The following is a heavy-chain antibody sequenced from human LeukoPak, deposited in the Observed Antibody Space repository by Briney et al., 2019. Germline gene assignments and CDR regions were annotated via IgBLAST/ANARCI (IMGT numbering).Heavy chain of an antibody. J-gene: IGHJ4*02. CDR3: ATLEDIVATMGY. V-gene: IGHV4-39*01. CDR2: IYYGGST. D-gene: IGHD5-12*01. Sequence: SETLSLTCTVSGGSISSSSYYWGWIRQPPGKGLEWIGSIYYGGSTYYTPSLKSRVTISVDTSKNQFSLKLSSVTAADTAVYYCATLEDIVATMGYWGQGSMVTVSS. CDR1: GGSISSSSYY.